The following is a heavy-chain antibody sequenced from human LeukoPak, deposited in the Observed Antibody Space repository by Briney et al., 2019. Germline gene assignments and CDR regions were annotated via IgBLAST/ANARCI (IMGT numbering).Heavy chain of an antibody. CDR1: GFTFTTYW. CDR3: AELGITMIGGV. D-gene: IGHD3-10*02. CDR2: IKQDGNEK. V-gene: IGHV3-7*01. J-gene: IGHJ6*04. Sequence: GGSLRLSCAASGFTFTTYWMGWVRQAPGKGLEWVASIKQDGNEKYYVDSVKGRFTISRDNAENSLHLQMNSLRAEDTAVYYCAELGITMIGGVWGKGTTVTISS.